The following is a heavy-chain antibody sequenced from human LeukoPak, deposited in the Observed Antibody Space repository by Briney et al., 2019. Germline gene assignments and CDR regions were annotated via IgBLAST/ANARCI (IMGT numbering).Heavy chain of an antibody. CDR2: INPNNGDT. Sequence: GSVKVSCKASGYTFTGYYMHWGRQAPGQGLEWMGWINPNNGDTNYAQKFQGRVTVTRDTSISTAYMEPSGLTADDTAVYYCARTAFQFGDYFYYMNVWGTGTTVTVSS. CDR3: ARTAFQFGDYFYYMNV. D-gene: IGHD3-3*02. J-gene: IGHJ6*03. CDR1: GYTFTGYY. V-gene: IGHV1-2*02.